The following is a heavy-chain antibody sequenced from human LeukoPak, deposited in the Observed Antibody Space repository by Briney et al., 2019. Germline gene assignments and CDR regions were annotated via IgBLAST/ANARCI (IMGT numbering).Heavy chain of an antibody. CDR2: ISGSGGST. V-gene: IGHV3-23*01. CDR1: GFTFSSYW. D-gene: IGHD3-22*01. Sequence: PGGSLRLSCAASGFTFSSYWMSWVRQAPGKGLECVSAISGSGGSTYYADSVKGRFPISRDNSKNTLYLQMNSLRAEDTAVYYCAKGYDSSGYYYVFAFDIWGQGTMVTVSS. J-gene: IGHJ3*02. CDR3: AKGYDSSGYYYVFAFDI.